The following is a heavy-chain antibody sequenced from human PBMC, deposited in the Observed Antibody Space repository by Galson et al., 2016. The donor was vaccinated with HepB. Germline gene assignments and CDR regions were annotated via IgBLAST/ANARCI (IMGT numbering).Heavy chain of an antibody. Sequence: LRLSCAASGFNFRGYWMSWVRQAPGKGLEWVSGISDSGGNTYFADSVKGRFTISRDNSRNTLYLQMNSLRVEDTAVYYCAKGTTLQVHFGYFDHWGQGTLVTVSS. CDR2: ISDSGGNT. CDR1: GFNFRGYW. V-gene: IGHV3-23*01. D-gene: IGHD1/OR15-1a*01. J-gene: IGHJ4*02. CDR3: AKGTTLQVHFGYFDH.